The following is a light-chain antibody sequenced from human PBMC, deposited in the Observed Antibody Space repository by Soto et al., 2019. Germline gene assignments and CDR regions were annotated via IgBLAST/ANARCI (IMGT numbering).Light chain of an antibody. Sequence: DLPMTQSPSSLSASVGDRVTITCQASEDISNYLNRYQQKPGKAPKILIYDASNLETGVTPRFSGSGSGTHFTFTISSLQPEDFASYYCQQYGILPLTFGQGTMVEIK. J-gene: IGKJ2*01. V-gene: IGKV1-33*01. CDR1: EDISNY. CDR3: QQYGILPLT. CDR2: DAS.